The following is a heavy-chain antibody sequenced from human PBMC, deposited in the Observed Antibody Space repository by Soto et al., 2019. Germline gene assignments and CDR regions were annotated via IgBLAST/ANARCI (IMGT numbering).Heavy chain of an antibody. J-gene: IGHJ4*02. CDR3: ARQDIGGNWNYSEVFDY. D-gene: IGHD1-7*01. V-gene: IGHV4-39*01. CDR1: GGSISSSSYY. Sequence: QLQLQESGPGLVKPSETLSLTCTVSGGSISSSSYYWGWIRQPPGKGLEWIGSIYYSGSTYYNPSLKSRVTISVDTSKNQFSLKLSSVTAADTAVYYCARQDIGGNWNYSEVFDYWGQGTLVTVSS. CDR2: IYYSGST.